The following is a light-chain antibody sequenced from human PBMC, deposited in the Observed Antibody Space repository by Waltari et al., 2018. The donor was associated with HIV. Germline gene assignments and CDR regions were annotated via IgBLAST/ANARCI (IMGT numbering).Light chain of an antibody. V-gene: IGLV1-40*01. CDR3: QSYDSSLTMV. J-gene: IGLJ2*01. Sequence: QSVLTQPPSVSGAPGQRVTISCTGGSPNIRAGYDVHWYQRLPGTAPKLLIFATINRPSGVPDRFSGSSSGTSASLAITGLQAEDEADYYCQSYDSSLTMVFGGGTKVTVL. CDR1: SPNIRAGYD. CDR2: ATI.